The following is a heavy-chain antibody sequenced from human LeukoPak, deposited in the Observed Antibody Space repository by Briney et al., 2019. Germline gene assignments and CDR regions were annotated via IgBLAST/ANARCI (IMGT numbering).Heavy chain of an antibody. CDR3: AAVLWFGDVFFDY. CDR2: IYYSGST. V-gene: IGHV4-39*02. CDR1: GGSISSSSYY. D-gene: IGHD3-10*01. J-gene: IGHJ4*02. Sequence: SETLSLTCTVSGGSISSSSYYWGWIRQPAGKGLEWIGSIYYSGSTDYNPSLKSRVTISLDSSIKHFSLKLNSVTAADTAVYYCAAVLWFGDVFFDYWGQGALVTVSS.